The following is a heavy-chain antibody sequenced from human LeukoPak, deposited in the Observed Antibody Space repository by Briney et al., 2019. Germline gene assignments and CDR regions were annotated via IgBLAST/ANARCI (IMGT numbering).Heavy chain of an antibody. J-gene: IGHJ3*02. Sequence: KPSETLSLTCTVSGGSISSYYWSWIRQAPGKGLEWIGYIYYSGSTHYNPSLKSRVTISVDTSKSQFSLKLRSVTAADTAIYYCARAASGFDIWGQGTLVAVSS. CDR3: ARAASGFDI. D-gene: IGHD2-15*01. CDR2: IYYSGST. V-gene: IGHV4-59*01. CDR1: GGSISSYY.